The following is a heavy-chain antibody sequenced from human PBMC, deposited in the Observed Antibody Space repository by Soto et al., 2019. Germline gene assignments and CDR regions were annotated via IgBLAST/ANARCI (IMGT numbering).Heavy chain of an antibody. Sequence: QVQLVQSGAEVKKPGASVKVSCKASGYTFISYGISWVRQAPGQGLEWMGRISAYNGNTNYAQKLQGRGTMTTDTCTSTAYMELRSLRSDDTAVYYCARDRGVREVRLNDYCGQGTLVTVSS. CDR2: ISAYNGNT. J-gene: IGHJ4*02. CDR1: GYTFISYG. CDR3: ARDRGVREVRLNDY. V-gene: IGHV1-18*01. D-gene: IGHD3-10*01.